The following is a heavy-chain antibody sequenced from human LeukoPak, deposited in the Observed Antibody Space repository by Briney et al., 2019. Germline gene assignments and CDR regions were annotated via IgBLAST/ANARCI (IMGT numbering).Heavy chain of an antibody. CDR2: IYYSGST. CDR1: GGSISSSYS. V-gene: IGHV4-39*07. Sequence: NPSETLSLTCTVSGGSISSSYSWGWIRQPPGKGLEWIGNIYYSGSTYYNPSLKSRVTMSVDTSKNQFSLKLSSVTAADTAVYYCARGVAVAAAGPFDYWGQGTLVTVSS. J-gene: IGHJ4*02. CDR3: ARGVAVAAAGPFDY. D-gene: IGHD6-13*01.